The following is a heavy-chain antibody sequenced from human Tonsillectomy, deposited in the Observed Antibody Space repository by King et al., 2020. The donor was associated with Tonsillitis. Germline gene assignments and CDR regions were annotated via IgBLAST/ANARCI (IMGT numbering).Heavy chain of an antibody. CDR3: ARDQLGPRYGGWFDP. CDR1: GYSISSGYY. D-gene: IGHD1-26*01. CDR2: LYHSGST. J-gene: IGHJ5*02. V-gene: IGHV4-38-2*02. Sequence: QLQESGPGLVKPSETLSLTCAVSGYSISSGYYWGWIRQPPGKGLEWIGSLYHSGSTYYNPSLKSRVPISVDTSKNQFSLKLSSVTAADTAVYYCARDQLGPRYGGWFDPWGQGTLVTASS.